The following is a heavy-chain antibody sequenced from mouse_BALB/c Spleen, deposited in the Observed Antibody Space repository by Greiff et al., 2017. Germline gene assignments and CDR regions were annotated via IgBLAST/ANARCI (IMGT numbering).Heavy chain of an antibody. J-gene: IGHJ4*01. V-gene: IGHV3-8*02. CDR3: ARYGLDYGSSYAMDY. D-gene: IGHD1-1*01. CDR1: GDSITSGY. Sequence: DVQLQESGPSLVKPSQTLSLTCSVTGDSITSGYWNWIRKFPGNKLEYMGYISYSGSTYYNPSLKSRISITRDTSKNQYYLQLNSVTTEDTATYYCARYGLDYGSSYAMDYWGQGTSVTVSS. CDR2: ISYSGST.